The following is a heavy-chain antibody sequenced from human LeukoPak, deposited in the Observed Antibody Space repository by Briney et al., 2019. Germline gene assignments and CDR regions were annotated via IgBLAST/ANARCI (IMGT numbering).Heavy chain of an antibody. V-gene: IGHV3-30*02. CDR2: IGFDGSTK. J-gene: IGHJ5*02. Sequence: GGSLRLSCAASGFTFSSYGMHWVRQAPGKGLEWVAFIGFDGSTKYYADSVRGRFTISRDNSKNTLYLQMNSLRPEDTAMFYCAQPSAVTIFGVETNWFDPWGQGTLVTVSS. CDR3: AQPSAVTIFGVETNWFDP. D-gene: IGHD3-3*01. CDR1: GFTFSSYG.